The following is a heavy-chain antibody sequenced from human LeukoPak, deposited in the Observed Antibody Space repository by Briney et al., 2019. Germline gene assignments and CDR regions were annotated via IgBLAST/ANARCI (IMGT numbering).Heavy chain of an antibody. CDR1: GFTFSSSA. D-gene: IGHD3-3*01. J-gene: IGHJ4*02. Sequence: PGGSLRLSCAASGFTFSSSAMSWVRQAPGKGLEWVSTISGSDSSAHYADSVKGRFTISRDNSKNTLYLQMNSLRADDTAVYYCARDERLLSFLKWGQGTLVTVSS. V-gene: IGHV3-23*01. CDR3: ARDERLLSFLK. CDR2: ISGSDSSA.